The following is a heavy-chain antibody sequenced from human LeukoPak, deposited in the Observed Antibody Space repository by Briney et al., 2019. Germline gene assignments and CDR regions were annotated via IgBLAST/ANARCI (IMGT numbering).Heavy chain of an antibody. CDR3: AKGAPGGTMVRGVITRTYFDY. V-gene: IGHV3-23*01. D-gene: IGHD3-10*01. CDR1: GFTFSTYG. CDR2: ISGSGGST. Sequence: GGSLRLSCVASGFTFSTYGMSWVRQAPGKGLEWVSAISGSGGSTYYADSVKGRFTISRDNSKNTLYLQMNSLRAEDTAVYYCAKGAPGGTMVRGVITRTYFDYWGQGTLVTVSS. J-gene: IGHJ4*02.